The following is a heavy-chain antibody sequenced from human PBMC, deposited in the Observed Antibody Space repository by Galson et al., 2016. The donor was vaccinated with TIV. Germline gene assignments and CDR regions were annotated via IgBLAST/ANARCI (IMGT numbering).Heavy chain of an antibody. CDR2: MNPNSGNT. V-gene: IGHV1-8*02. D-gene: IGHD4-17*01. Sequence: SVKVSCKASGYTFTSYDINWVRQATGQGLERMGWMNPNSGNTGYAQKFRGRVTMTRNTSVRTAYMELSSLRSEDTAVYYCARSGDHGDYWGQGTLVTVSS. J-gene: IGHJ4*02. CDR3: ARSGDHGDY. CDR1: GYTFTSYD.